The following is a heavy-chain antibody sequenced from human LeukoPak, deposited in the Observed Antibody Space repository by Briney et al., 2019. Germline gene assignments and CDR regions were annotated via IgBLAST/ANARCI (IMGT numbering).Heavy chain of an antibody. CDR3: ARDRRYSSSPRFDY. V-gene: IGHV3-21*04. J-gene: IGHJ4*02. Sequence: PGGSLRLSCAASGFTFSSYSMNWVRQAPGKGLEWVSSISSSSTYIYYADSVKGRFTISRDNAKNSLYLQMNSLRAEDTALYYCARDRRYSSSPRFDYWGQGTLVTVSS. CDR2: ISSSSTYI. CDR1: GFTFSSYS. D-gene: IGHD6-13*01.